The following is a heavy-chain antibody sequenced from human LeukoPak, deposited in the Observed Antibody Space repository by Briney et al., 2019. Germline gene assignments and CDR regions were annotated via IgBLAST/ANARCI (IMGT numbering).Heavy chain of an antibody. CDR1: GYSFTSYW. CDR3: ARHGHCTNGVCYSNYYYYMDV. Sequence: GESLKISCKGSGYSFTSYWIGWVRQMPGKGLEWMGIIYPDDSDTRYSPSFESQVIISVDKSITTPYLQWSSLKASDTATYYCARHGHCTNGVCYSNYYYYMDVWGKGTTVTVSS. D-gene: IGHD2-8*01. CDR2: IYPDDSDT. V-gene: IGHV5-51*01. J-gene: IGHJ6*03.